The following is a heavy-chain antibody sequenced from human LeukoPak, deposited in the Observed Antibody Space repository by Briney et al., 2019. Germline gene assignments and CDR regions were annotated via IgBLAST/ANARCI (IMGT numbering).Heavy chain of an antibody. J-gene: IGHJ4*02. CDR3: AREPKQWLVPIDF. CDR2: ISSSGSTI. D-gene: IGHD6-19*01. Sequence: GGSLRLSCAASGFTFSDYYMSWIRQAPGKGLEWVSYISSSGSTIYYADSVKGRFTVSRDNAKNSLYLQMNSLRAEDTAVYYCAREPKQWLVPIDFWGQGTLVTVSS. V-gene: IGHV3-11*04. CDR1: GFTFSDYY.